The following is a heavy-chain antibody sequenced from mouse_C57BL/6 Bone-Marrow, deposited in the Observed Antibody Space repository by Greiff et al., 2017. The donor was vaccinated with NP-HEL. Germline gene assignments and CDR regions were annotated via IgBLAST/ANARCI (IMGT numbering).Heavy chain of an antibody. V-gene: IGHV8-8*01. CDR1: GFSLSTFGMG. D-gene: IGHD1-1*01. J-gene: IGHJ3*01. CDR2: IWWDDDK. Sequence: QVTLKVSGPGILQPSQTLSLTCSFSGFSLSTFGMGVGWFRQPSGKGLEWLAHIWWDDDKYYNPALKSRLTISKDTSKNQVFLKIANVDTADTATYYCARRGHYGSSGGFAYWGQGTLVTVSA. CDR3: ARRGHYGSSGGFAY.